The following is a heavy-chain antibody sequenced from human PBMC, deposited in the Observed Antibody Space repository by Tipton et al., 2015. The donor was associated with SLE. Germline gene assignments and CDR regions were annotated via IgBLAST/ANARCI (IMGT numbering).Heavy chain of an antibody. CDR2: IYHSGST. J-gene: IGHJ2*01. D-gene: IGHD5-24*01. V-gene: IGHV4-39*07. CDR1: GGSISSSSYY. CDR3: ARGRGDGYKGYFDL. Sequence: TPSLTCTVSGGSISSSSYYWGWIRQPPGKGLEWIGSIYHSGSTNYNPSLKSRVTISVDTSKNQFSLKLSSVTAADTAVYYCARGRGDGYKGYFDLWGRGSLVAVSS.